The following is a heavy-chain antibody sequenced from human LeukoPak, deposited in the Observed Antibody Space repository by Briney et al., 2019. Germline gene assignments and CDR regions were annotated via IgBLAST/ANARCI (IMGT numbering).Heavy chain of an antibody. D-gene: IGHD3-22*01. CDR3: ARQEPHYYDSSGYPPDY. Sequence: GESLKISCKGSGYSFTSYWIGWVRQMPGKGLEWTGIIYPGDSDTRYSPSFQGQVTISADKSISTAYLQWSSLKASDTAMYFCARQEPHYYDSSGYPPDYWGQGTLVTVSS. V-gene: IGHV5-51*01. CDR2: IYPGDSDT. J-gene: IGHJ4*02. CDR1: GYSFTSYW.